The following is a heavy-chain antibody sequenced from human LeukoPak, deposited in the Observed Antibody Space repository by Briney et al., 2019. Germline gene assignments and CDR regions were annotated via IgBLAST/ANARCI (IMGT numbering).Heavy chain of an antibody. J-gene: IGHJ4*02. CDR1: GFNLSSYA. Sequence: PGGSLRLACAASGFNLSSYAFIWVRPPPGGGREWVSSISRGSIHIYNGDSVQGRFTISRDNAKNSLFLEMNSLRAEDTAVYYCARVPSFWSGYYADYWGRGTRVTVSS. CDR3: ARVPSFWSGYYADY. V-gene: IGHV3-21*01. D-gene: IGHD3-3*01. CDR2: ISRGSIHI.